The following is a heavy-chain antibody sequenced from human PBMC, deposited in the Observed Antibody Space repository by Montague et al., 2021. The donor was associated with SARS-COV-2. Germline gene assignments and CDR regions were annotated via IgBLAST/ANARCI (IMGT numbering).Heavy chain of an antibody. J-gene: IGHJ4*02. Sequence: SETLSLTCTVSGGSISSYYWSWIRQSAGKGLGWIGRLYITGSTNYNSALEGRVTMSVDTSRNQFYLKLTSVTAADTAVYYCASIPTRLNTVRGVIDNWGQGVLVTVSS. CDR1: GGSISSYY. CDR2: LYITGST. V-gene: IGHV4-4*07. CDR3: ASIPTRLNTVRGVIDN. D-gene: IGHD3-10*01.